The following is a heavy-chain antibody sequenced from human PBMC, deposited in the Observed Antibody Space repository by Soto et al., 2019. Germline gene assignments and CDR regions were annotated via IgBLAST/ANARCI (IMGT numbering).Heavy chain of an antibody. V-gene: IGHV1-46*01. J-gene: IGHJ4*02. D-gene: IGHD4-17*01. Sequence: GASVKVSCKASGYTFTSYYMHWVRQAPGQGLEWMGIINPSGGSTNYNPSLKSRVTISVDTSKNQFSLKLSSVTAADTAVYYCARVGPRPNYGDSASSFDYWGQGTLVTVSS. CDR3: ARVGPRPNYGDSASSFDY. CDR2: INPSGGST. CDR1: GYTFTSYY.